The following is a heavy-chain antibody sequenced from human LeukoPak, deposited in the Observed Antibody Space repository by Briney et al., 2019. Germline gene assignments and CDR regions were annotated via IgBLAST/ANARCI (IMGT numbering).Heavy chain of an antibody. CDR2: IKQDGSEK. V-gene: IGHV3-7*01. J-gene: IGHJ4*02. CDR1: GFPFSTYW. Sequence: PGGSLRLSCAAPGFPFSTYWMSWVRQAPGEGLEWVANIKQDGSEKYYVESVKGRFTISRDNAKNSLYLQMSSLRAEDTAVYYCARDQYYWGQGTLVTVSS. CDR3: ARDQYY.